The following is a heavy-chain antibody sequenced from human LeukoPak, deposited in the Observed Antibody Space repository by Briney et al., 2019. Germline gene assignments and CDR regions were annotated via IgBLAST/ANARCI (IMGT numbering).Heavy chain of an antibody. D-gene: IGHD1-7*01. J-gene: IGHJ3*02. CDR3: AKLKGKDGVRDGYET. CDR1: GFTFSSYS. V-gene: IGHV3-48*01. Sequence: PGGSLRLSCAASGFTFSSYSMNWVRQAPGKGLEWVSYISSSSSTIYYADSVKGRFTISRDNSKNTLFLHMNSLRAEDTALYYCAKLKGKDGVRDGYETWGPGTMVTVSS. CDR2: ISSSSSTI.